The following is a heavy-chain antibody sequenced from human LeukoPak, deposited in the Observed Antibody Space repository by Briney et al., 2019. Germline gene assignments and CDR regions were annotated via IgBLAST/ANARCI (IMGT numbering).Heavy chain of an antibody. D-gene: IGHD3-3*01. Sequence: ASVKVSCKASGYTFTSYGISWVRQAPGQGLEWMGWISAYNGNTNYAQKLQGRVTMTTDTSTSTAYMELRSLRSDDTAVYYCARDGIAIFGVVALGGYYYYMDVWGKGTTVTVSS. CDR1: GYTFTSYG. J-gene: IGHJ6*03. CDR2: ISAYNGNT. V-gene: IGHV1-18*01. CDR3: ARDGIAIFGVVALGGYYYYMDV.